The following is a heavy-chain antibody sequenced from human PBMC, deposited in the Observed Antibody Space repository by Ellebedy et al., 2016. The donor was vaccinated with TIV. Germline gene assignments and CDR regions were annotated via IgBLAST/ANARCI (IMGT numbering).Heavy chain of an antibody. Sequence: PGGSLRLSCAASGFTFSSYSMNWVRQAPGKGLEWVSSISSSSSYIYYADSVKGRFTISRDNSKNTLYLQMNSLRAEDTAVYYCARGPLTTVHYWGQGTLVTVSS. V-gene: IGHV3-21*01. CDR1: GFTFSSYS. CDR3: ARGPLTTVHY. D-gene: IGHD4-17*01. J-gene: IGHJ4*02. CDR2: ISSSSSYI.